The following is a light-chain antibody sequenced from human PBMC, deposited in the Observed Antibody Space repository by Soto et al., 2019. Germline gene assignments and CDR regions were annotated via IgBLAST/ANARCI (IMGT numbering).Light chain of an antibody. CDR2: EVT. V-gene: IGLV2-14*01. CDR3: FSSTGDSTLENV. J-gene: IGLJ1*01. CDR1: SNDIANNNF. Sequence: QSVLTQPASVSGSPGQSITISCTGPSNDIANNNFVSWYQHRPGEAPKLLIYEVTYRPSGVSSRFSGSKSANTASLTISGLQPDDEGDYYCFSSTGDSTLENVFGPGTKLTVL.